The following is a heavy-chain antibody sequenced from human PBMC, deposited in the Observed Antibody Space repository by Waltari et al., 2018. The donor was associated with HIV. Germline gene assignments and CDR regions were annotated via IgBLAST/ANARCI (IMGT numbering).Heavy chain of an antibody. CDR2: ISGSGAGR. J-gene: IGHJ4*02. V-gene: IGHV3-23*01. CDR3: AKDHYDSSGLLDY. CDR1: GFTFSSYA. D-gene: IGHD3-22*01. Sequence: EVQLSESGGGLVQPGGSLRLSCSASGFTFSSYAMSWVRQAPGKGLEWVSGISGSGAGRYYTDSVKGRFTISRDNSKNTLYLQMNILRADDTAVYYCAKDHYDSSGLLDYWGQGTLVTVSS.